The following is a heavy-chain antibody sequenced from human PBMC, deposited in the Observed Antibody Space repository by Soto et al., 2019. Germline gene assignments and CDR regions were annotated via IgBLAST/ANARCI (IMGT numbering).Heavy chain of an antibody. J-gene: IGHJ1*01. Sequence: GGSLRLSCAASGFTFSSYAMSWVRQAPGKGLEWVSAISGSGGSTYYADSVKGRFTISRDNSKNTLYLQMNSLRADDTAVYYCAKDSGDYVGYFQHWGQGTLVTVSS. CDR3: AKDSGDYVGYFQH. CDR1: GFTFSSYA. V-gene: IGHV3-23*01. CDR2: ISGSGGST. D-gene: IGHD4-17*01.